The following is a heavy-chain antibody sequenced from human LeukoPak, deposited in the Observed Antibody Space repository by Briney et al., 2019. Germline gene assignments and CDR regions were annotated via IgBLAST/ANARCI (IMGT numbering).Heavy chain of an antibody. J-gene: IGHJ4*02. D-gene: IGHD3-22*01. CDR1: GFTFSSYA. CDR2: ISGCGGST. V-gene: IGHV3-23*01. Sequence: GGSLRLSCAASGFTFSSYAMSWVRQAPGKGLEWVSAISGCGGSTYYADSVKGRFTISRDNSKNTLYLQMNSLRAEDTAVYYCAKPPQNLVVITHFDYWGQGTLVTVSS. CDR3: AKPPQNLVVITHFDY.